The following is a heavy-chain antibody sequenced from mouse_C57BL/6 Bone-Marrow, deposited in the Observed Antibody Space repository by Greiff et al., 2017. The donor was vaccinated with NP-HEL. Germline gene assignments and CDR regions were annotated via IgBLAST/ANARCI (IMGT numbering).Heavy chain of an antibody. D-gene: IGHD1-1*01. CDR1: GYTFTDYY. CDR2: INPYNGGT. CDR3: ARRGGYGSSYWYFDV. Sequence: VQLQQSGPVLVKPGASVKMSCKASGYTFTDYYMNWVKQSHGKSLEWIGVINPYNGGTSYNQKFKGKATLTVDKSSSTAYMELNSLTSEDSAVYYGARRGGYGSSYWYFDVWGTGTTVTVSS. V-gene: IGHV1-19*01. J-gene: IGHJ1*03.